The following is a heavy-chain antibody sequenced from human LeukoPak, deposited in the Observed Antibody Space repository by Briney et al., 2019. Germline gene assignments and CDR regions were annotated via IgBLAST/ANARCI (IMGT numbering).Heavy chain of an antibody. CDR1: GYTFTSYG. J-gene: IGHJ4*02. Sequence: ASVEVSCKASGYTFTSYGISWVRQAPGQGLEWMGWISAYNGNTNYAQKLQGRVTMTTDTSTSTAYMELRSLRSDDTAVYYCARGSSRGVTTPPGYWGQGTLVTVSS. V-gene: IGHV1-18*01. CDR2: ISAYNGNT. CDR3: ARGSSRGVTTPPGY. D-gene: IGHD4-17*01.